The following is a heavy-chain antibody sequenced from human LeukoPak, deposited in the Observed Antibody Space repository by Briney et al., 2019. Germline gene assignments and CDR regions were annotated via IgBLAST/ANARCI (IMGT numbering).Heavy chain of an antibody. CDR3: ARLVGATTGQSFEY. Sequence: PGGSLRLSCAASGFSFSSYSMNWVRQGPGKGLEWLSYISSSSSTIYYADSVKGRFTISRDNAKNSLYLQMNSLRAEDTAVYYCARLVGATTGQSFEYWGQGTLVTVSS. CDR2: ISSSSSTI. CDR1: GFSFSSYS. D-gene: IGHD1-26*01. J-gene: IGHJ4*02. V-gene: IGHV3-48*01.